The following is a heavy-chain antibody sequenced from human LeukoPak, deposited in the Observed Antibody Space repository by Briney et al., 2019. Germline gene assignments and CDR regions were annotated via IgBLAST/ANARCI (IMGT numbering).Heavy chain of an antibody. J-gene: IGHJ3*02. CDR2: IYPVDSET. D-gene: IGHD3-22*01. CDR3: ARRYYYDSSGYYLAHDAFDI. CDR1: GYSYTSHW. V-gene: IGHV5-51*01. Sequence: GESLKISCKGSGYSYTSHWIGWVRQMPGKGLECMGIIYPVDSETRYSPSFQGQVTISADKSISTAYLQWSSLKASDTAMYYCARRYYYDSSGYYLAHDAFDIWGQGTMVTVSS.